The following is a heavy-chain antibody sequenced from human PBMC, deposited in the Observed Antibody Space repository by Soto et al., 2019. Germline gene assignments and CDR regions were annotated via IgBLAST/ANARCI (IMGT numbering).Heavy chain of an antibody. Sequence: GGSLRLSCAASGFTFSSYAMSWVRQAPGKGLEWVSAISGSGGSTYYADSVKGRFTISGDNSKKTLYLQMNSLRAEDTAVYYCFASNWGWLFAQDVWGQGTTVTVSS. CDR1: GFTFSSYA. CDR3: FASNWGWLFAQDV. J-gene: IGHJ6*02. D-gene: IGHD3-22*01. V-gene: IGHV3-23*01. CDR2: ISGSGGST.